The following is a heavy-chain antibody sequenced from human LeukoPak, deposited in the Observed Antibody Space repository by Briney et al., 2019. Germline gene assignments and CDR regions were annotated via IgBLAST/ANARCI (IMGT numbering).Heavy chain of an antibody. CDR1: GGSITTYY. CDR2: IYYNGNS. V-gene: IGHV4-59*01. D-gene: IGHD3-22*01. CDR3: ASCITMTLCNP. Sequence: PSETLSLTCTVSGGSITTYYWTWIRQPPGKGLDWIGNIYYNGNSNYNPSLKSRVTLSVDTSKNQFSLKLSSVTAADTAVYYRASCITMTLCNPWGQGTLVTVSS. J-gene: IGHJ5*02.